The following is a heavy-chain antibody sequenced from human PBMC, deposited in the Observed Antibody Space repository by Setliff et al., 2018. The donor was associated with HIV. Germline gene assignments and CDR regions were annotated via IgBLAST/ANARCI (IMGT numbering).Heavy chain of an antibody. J-gene: IGHJ4*02. Sequence: SETLSLTCTVHGGSISSSIYYWGWSRQPPGKGLEWIGSIYYGSTHYNPSLKTRVTISVDTSKNHFSLKLSSVTAADTSVYYCASLTTDRFLEWLFVYWGQGTLGTSPQ. D-gene: IGHD3-3*01. CDR1: GGSISSSIYY. V-gene: IGHV4-39*01. CDR2: IYYGST. CDR3: ASLTTDRFLEWLFVY.